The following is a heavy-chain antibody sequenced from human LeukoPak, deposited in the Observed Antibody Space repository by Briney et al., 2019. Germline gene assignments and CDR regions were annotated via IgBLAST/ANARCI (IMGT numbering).Heavy chain of an antibody. J-gene: IGHJ5*02. CDR2: ISAYNGNT. Sequence: ASVKVSCKASGYTFTSYGISWVRQAPGQGLEWMGWISAYNGNTNYAQKLQGRVTMTTDTSTSTDYMELSSLRSEDTAVYYCARDNSVGDYAWWFDPWGQGTLVTVSS. D-gene: IGHD1-26*01. CDR3: ARDNSVGDYAWWFDP. CDR1: GYTFTSYG. V-gene: IGHV1-18*01.